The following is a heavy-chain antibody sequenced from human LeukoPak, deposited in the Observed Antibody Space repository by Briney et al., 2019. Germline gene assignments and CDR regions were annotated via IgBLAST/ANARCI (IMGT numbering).Heavy chain of an antibody. V-gene: IGHV3-23*01. CDR3: AKNWDYYGSGSYYWGFDY. CDR1: GFTFSSYA. CDR2: ISGSGGST. D-gene: IGHD3-10*01. Sequence: PGGSLRLSCAASGFTFSSYAMSWVRQAPGKGLEWVSAISGSGGSTYYADSVKGRFTISRDNSKNTLYLQMNSLRAEDTAVYYWAKNWDYYGSGSYYWGFDYWGQGTLVTVSS. J-gene: IGHJ4*02.